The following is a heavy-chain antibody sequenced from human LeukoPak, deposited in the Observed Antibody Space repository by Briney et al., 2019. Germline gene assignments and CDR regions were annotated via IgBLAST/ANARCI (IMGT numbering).Heavy chain of an antibody. V-gene: IGHV4-59*01. D-gene: IGHD6-19*01. CDR3: ARESVAGTPSYYYYYGMDV. CDR1: GGSISSYY. J-gene: IGHJ6*02. Sequence: SETLSLTCTVSGGSISSYYWSWIRQPPGKGLEWIGEINHSGSTNYNPSLKSRVTISVDTSKNQFSLKLSSVTAADTAVYYCARESVAGTPSYYYYYGMDVWGQGTTVTVSS. CDR2: INHSGST.